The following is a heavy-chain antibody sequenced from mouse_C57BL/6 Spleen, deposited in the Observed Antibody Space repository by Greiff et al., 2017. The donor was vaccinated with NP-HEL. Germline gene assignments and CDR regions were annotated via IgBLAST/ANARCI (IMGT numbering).Heavy chain of an antibody. V-gene: IGHV1-4*01. CDR2: INPSSGYT. CDR3: ARGGVITTVVHFDY. D-gene: IGHD1-1*01. CDR1: GYTFTSYT. J-gene: IGHJ2*01. Sequence: VQLQHSGAELARPGASVKMSCKASGYTFTSYTMHWVKQRPGQGLEWIGYINPSSGYTKYNQKFKDKATLTADKSSSTAYMQLSSLTSEDSAVYYCARGGVITTVVHFDYWGQGTTLTVSS.